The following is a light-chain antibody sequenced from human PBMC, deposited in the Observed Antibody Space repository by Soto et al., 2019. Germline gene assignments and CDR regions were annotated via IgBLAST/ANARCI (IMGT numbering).Light chain of an antibody. J-gene: IGKJ4*01. CDR3: QQRYNWPLT. V-gene: IGKV3-11*01. Sequence: IVLTQSPATLSLSPGERATLSCRASQSVGNSFAWYLQKPGQTPRLLIYDASTRATGVPARFSGSGSGTDFTLTISSLEAEDFAVYYCQQRYNWPLTFGGGTKVEIK. CDR2: DAS. CDR1: QSVGNS.